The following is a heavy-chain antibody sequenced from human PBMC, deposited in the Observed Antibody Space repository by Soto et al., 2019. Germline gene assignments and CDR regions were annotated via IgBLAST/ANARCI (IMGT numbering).Heavy chain of an antibody. CDR3: ARGRITIFGVVKDNWFDP. V-gene: IGHV4-30-2*01. J-gene: IGHJ5*02. CDR1: GGSISSGGYS. Sequence: SETLSLTCAVSGGSISSGGYSWSWIRQPPGKGLEWIGYIYHSGSTYYNPSLKSRVTRSVDRSKNQFSLKLSSVTAADTAVYYCARGRITIFGVVKDNWFDPWGQGTLVTVSS. CDR2: IYHSGST. D-gene: IGHD3-3*01.